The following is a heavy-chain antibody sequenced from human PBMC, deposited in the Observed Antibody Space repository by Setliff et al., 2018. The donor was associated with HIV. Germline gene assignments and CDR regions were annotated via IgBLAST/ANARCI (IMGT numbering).Heavy chain of an antibody. CDR2: INPGNGNT. Sequence: RASVKVSCKASGYTFTNYAIHWVRQAPGQRLEWMGWINPGNGNTKYSQKFQGRVTISRDIHANTAYMELSSLRSEDTAIYYCARSLREYSYGSPDYWGPGTLVTVSS. J-gene: IGHJ4*02. CDR1: GYTFTNYA. D-gene: IGHD5-18*01. CDR3: ARSLREYSYGSPDY. V-gene: IGHV1-3*01.